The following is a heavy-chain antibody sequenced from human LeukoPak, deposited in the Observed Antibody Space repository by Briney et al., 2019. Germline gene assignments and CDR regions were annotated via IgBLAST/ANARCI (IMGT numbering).Heavy chain of an antibody. CDR2: IYTSGST. CDR3: AREDYYGSGSSP. CDR1: GGSISSGPYY. V-gene: IGHV4-61*02. J-gene: IGHJ5*02. D-gene: IGHD3-10*01. Sequence: SETLSLTCTVSGGSISSGPYYWSWIRQPAGTGLEWIGRIYTSGSTNYNPSLKSRVTISVDTSKNQFSLKLSSVTAADTAVYYCAREDYYGSGSSPWGQGTLVTVSS.